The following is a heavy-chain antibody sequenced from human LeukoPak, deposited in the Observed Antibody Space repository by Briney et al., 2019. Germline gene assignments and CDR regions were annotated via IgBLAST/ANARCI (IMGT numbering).Heavy chain of an antibody. D-gene: IGHD5-24*01. V-gene: IGHV3-30*18. J-gene: IGHJ4*02. CDR2: ISYDGSNK. CDR1: GSTFSSYG. Sequence: PGRSLRLSCAASGSTFSSYGMHWVRQAPGKGLEWVAVISYDGSNKYYADSVKGRFTISRDNSKNTLYLQMNSLRAEDTALYYCAKRRDGYNDYWGQGTLVTVSS. CDR3: AKRRDGYNDY.